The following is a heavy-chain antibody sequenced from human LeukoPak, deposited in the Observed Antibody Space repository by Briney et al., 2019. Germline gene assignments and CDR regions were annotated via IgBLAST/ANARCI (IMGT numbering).Heavy chain of an antibody. CDR1: GYTFTGYY. CDR2: MNPNSGGA. Sequence: ASVKVSFKPSGYTFTGYYIHWVRQAPGQGLEWMGWMNPNSGGATYARQFQGRVTMTRDTSINTAYIEVSRLRSDDTAVYYCARGSNVDTSMVTPFDYWGQGTLVTVSS. J-gene: IGHJ4*02. CDR3: ARGSNVDTSMVTPFDY. V-gene: IGHV1-2*02. D-gene: IGHD5-18*01.